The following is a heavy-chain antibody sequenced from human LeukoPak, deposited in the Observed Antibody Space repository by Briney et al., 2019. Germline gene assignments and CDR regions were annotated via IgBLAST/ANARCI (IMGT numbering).Heavy chain of an antibody. CDR1: GFTFSSYE. CDR2: ISSVGSTI. Sequence: GGSLRLACAASGFTFSSYEINWVRQAPGEGLEWVSYISSVGSTIYYADSVKGRFTISRDNAKSSLYLQMNSLRVEDTAVYYCARRTADDYWGQGTLVTVSS. CDR3: ARRTADDY. D-gene: IGHD2-2*01. J-gene: IGHJ4*02. V-gene: IGHV3-48*03.